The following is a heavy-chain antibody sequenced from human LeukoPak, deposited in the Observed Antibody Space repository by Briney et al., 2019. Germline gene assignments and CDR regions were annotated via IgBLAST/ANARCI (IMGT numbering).Heavy chain of an antibody. J-gene: IGHJ4*02. D-gene: IGHD2-21*02. CDR3: ARDVGTFCGGDCYHSGAYFDY. CDR1: GGSINSYY. V-gene: IGHV4-59*01. CDR2: ITYSAST. Sequence: SETLSLTCIVSGGSINSYYWSWIRQPPGKGLEWIGHITYSASTKYNPSFKSRITISVDTSKNQFSLKLYSVTAADTAVYYCARDVGTFCGGDCYHSGAYFDYWGQGTLVTVSS.